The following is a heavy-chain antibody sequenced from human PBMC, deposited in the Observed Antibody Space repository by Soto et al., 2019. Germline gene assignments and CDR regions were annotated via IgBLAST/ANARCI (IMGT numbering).Heavy chain of an antibody. D-gene: IGHD6-6*01. J-gene: IGHJ6*02. CDR1: GYSIRSGYF. CDR2: MYHSGTT. CDR3: ARSMYSTSAQLYYGMDV. V-gene: IGHV4-38-2*01. Sequence: SETLSLTCAVSGYSIRSGYFWGWIRQPPGKGLEWIGSMYHSGTTYYNLSLKSRVTISVDTSMNQLSLKLSSATAADTAVYYCARSMYSTSAQLYYGMDVWGQGTTVTVSS.